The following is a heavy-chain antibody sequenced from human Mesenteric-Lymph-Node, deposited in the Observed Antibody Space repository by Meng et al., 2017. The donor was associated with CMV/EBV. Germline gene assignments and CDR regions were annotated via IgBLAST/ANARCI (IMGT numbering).Heavy chain of an antibody. V-gene: IGHV5-10-1*01. CDR3: ARQTYDSSGSYWFDP. CDR2: IDPSDSYT. CDR1: GYRFTRYW. J-gene: IGHJ5*02. D-gene: IGHD3-22*01. Sequence: KGSGYRFTRYWISWVRQMPGKGLEWMGRIDPSDSYTNYSPSFQGHVTISADKSISTAYLQWSSLKASDTAMYYCARQTYDSSGSYWFDPWGQGTLVTVS.